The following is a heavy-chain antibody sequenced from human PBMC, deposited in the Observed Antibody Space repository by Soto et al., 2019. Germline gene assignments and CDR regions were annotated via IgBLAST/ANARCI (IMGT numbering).Heavy chain of an antibody. D-gene: IGHD6-19*01. Sequence: GGSLRLSCAASGFNFKTYAMSWVRQAPGRGLEWVSAISSSGSRTYYADSAKGRFTISRDNSKNALFLEMNSLRAEDTALYYCAKERREVVSGTGDSWGRGTLVTVSS. CDR3: AKERREVVSGTGDS. J-gene: IGHJ4*02. CDR2: ISSSGSRT. CDR1: GFNFKTYA. V-gene: IGHV3-23*01.